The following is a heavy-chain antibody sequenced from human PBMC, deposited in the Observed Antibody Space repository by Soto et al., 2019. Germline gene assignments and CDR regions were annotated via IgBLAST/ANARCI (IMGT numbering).Heavy chain of an antibody. CDR2: ISAYNGNT. D-gene: IGHD4-17*01. J-gene: IGHJ4*02. CDR1: GYTLTSDG. CDR3: ARSVGSSYGDLLDY. Sequence: ASVKVSCKASGYTLTSDGISWVRQAPGQGLEWMGWISAYNGNTNYAQKLQGRVTMTTDTSTSTAYMELRSLRSDDTAVYYCARSVGSSYGDLLDYWGQGTLVTVSS. V-gene: IGHV1-18*01.